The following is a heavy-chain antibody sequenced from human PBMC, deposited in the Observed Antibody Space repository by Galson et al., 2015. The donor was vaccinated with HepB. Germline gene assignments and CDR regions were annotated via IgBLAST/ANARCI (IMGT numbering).Heavy chain of an antibody. CDR1: GFTFRSYS. CDR3: ARGANWNHYYFDY. CDR2: SSSSSSTI. V-gene: IGHV3-48*01. Sequence: SLRLSCAASGFTFRSYSMHWVRQAPGEGLEWVSYSSSSSSTIYYADSVKGRFTISRDNAKNSLYLQMNSLRAEDTAVYYCARGANWNHYYFDYWGQGTLVTVSS. J-gene: IGHJ4*02. D-gene: IGHD1-20*01.